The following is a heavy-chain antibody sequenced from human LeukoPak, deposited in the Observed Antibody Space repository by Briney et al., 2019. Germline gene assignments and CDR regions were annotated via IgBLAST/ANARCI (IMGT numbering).Heavy chain of an antibody. D-gene: IGHD6-13*01. CDR1: GGSFSGYY. V-gene: IGHV4-34*01. Sequence: SETLSLTCAVYGGSFSGYYWSWIRQPPGKGLEWIGEINHSGSTNYNPSLQSRVTILGDTSKNRLSLQLTSLTVADTAVYYCARLGRSSWYVYVHQWGQGTLVTVSS. CDR2: INHSGST. CDR3: ARLGRSSWYVYVHQ. J-gene: IGHJ1*01.